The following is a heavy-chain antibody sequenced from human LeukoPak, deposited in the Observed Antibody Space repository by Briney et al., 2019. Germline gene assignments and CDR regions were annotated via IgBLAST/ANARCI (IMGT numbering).Heavy chain of an antibody. CDR2: IWYDGRNK. Sequence: PGRSLRLSCAAPGFTFRSSGMHSVRQAPGKGLPWVAVIWYDGRNKYYADSVKGRFTISSDNSKSTLYLQMNSLRAEDTAVYYCARDYLLSGTHNCFDPCGHGTLVTVSS. V-gene: IGHV3-33*01. D-gene: IGHD2-2*01. CDR1: GFTFRSSG. CDR3: ARDYLLSGTHNCFDP. J-gene: IGHJ5*02.